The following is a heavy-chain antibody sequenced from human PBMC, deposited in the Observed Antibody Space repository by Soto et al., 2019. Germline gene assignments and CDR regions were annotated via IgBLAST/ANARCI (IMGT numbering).Heavy chain of an antibody. J-gene: IGHJ2*01. V-gene: IGHV4-39*02. CDR1: GGSITSSINN. D-gene: IGHD2-2*01. Sequence: PSETLSLTCTVSGGSITSSINNWGWIRQSPGKGLEWLGTIYYSGNTFYNPSLKSRVTISEDTSKNHFSLELNSVTAADTAIYYCVRPLFRTSRPGGGWFFDLWGRGTLVTVSS. CDR2: IYYSGNT. CDR3: VRPLFRTSRPGGGWFFDL.